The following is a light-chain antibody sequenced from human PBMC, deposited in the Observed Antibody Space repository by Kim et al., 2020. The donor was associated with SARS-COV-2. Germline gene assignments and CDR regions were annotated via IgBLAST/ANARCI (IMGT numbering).Light chain of an antibody. CDR3: LKYKSAPWT. CDR2: AAS. CDR1: QGISNY. J-gene: IGKJ1*01. Sequence: DIQMTQSPSSLSASGGDRVTITCRASQGISNYLAWYQQKPGKVPQLLIYAASTLQSGVPARFSGSGSGADFTLTISSLQPEDVATYYCLKYKSAPWTSGQGTKVDIK. V-gene: IGKV1-27*01.